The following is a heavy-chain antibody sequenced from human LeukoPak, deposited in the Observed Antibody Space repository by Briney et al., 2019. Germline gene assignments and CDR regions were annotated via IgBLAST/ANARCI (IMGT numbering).Heavy chain of an antibody. CDR2: ISSSSSYI. CDR1: GFTFSSYS. Sequence: PGGSLRLSCAASGFTFSSYSMNWVRQAPGKGLEWVSSISSSSSYIYYADSVKGRFTISRDNAKNSLYLQINSLRAEDTAVYYCVLWFGELFGVDYWGQGTLVTVSS. J-gene: IGHJ4*02. V-gene: IGHV3-21*01. D-gene: IGHD3-10*01. CDR3: VLWFGELFGVDY.